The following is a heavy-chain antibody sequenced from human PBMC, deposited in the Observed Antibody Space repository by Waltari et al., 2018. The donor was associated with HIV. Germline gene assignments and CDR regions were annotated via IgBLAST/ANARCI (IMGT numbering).Heavy chain of an antibody. CDR3: ARRVWFGRPFDY. J-gene: IGHJ4*02. Sequence: QVQLQQWGAGLLKPSETLSLTCAVYGGSFSGYYWSWIRQPPGKGLEWIGEINHSGSTNYNPSLKSRVTISVDTSKNQFSLKLSSVTAADTAVYYCARRVWFGRPFDYWGQGTLVTVSS. V-gene: IGHV4-34*01. CDR2: INHSGST. D-gene: IGHD3-10*01. CDR1: GGSFSGYY.